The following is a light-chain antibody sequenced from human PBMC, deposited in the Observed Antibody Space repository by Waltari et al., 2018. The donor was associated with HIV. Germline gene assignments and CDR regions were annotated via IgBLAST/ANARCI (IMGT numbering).Light chain of an antibody. CDR3: QQYFLTPFT. CDR2: LAS. CDR1: QSVLASSANQHY. Sequence: DIVMTQSPDSLAVSLGERATINCTSSQSVLASSANQHYLAWYQQRPGQPPTLLIYLASSRESGVPDRFSGSGSGTDFALTISSLQAEDVAVYYCQQYFLTPFTFGVGTKVEIK. V-gene: IGKV4-1*01. J-gene: IGKJ4*01.